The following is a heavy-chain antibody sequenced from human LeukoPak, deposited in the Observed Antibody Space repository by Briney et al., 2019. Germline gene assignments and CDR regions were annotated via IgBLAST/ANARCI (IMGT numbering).Heavy chain of an antibody. CDR3: ARVAGGRYCSSTSCYMRGWFDP. D-gene: IGHD2-2*02. CDR1: RSTFSSYA. V-gene: IGHV1-69*13. Sequence: ASVKVSCKASRSTFSSYAISWVRQAPGQGLEWMGGIIPIFGKANYAQKFQGRVTITADESTSTAYMELSSLRSEDTAVYYCARVAGGRYCSSTSCYMRGWFDPWGQGTLVTVSS. J-gene: IGHJ5*02. CDR2: IIPIFGKA.